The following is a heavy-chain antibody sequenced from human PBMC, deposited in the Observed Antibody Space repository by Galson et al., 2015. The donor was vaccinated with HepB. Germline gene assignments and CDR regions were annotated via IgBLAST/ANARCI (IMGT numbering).Heavy chain of an antibody. CDR1: GFTFSDYW. CDR2: ISGSGGVT. D-gene: IGHD4-23*01. CDR3: AKQRHGGGIYDY. Sequence: SLRLSCAASGFTFSDYWMTWVRQAPGKGLEWVSSISGSGGVTYHADCGKGRFTTSRDNSQNTLYLQMNSLRAEDTAIYYCAKQRHGGGIYDYWGQGTLVTVSS. V-gene: IGHV3-23*01. J-gene: IGHJ4*02.